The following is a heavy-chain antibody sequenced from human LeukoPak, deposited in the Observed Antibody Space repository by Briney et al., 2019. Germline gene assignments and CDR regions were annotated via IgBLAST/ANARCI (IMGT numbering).Heavy chain of an antibody. CDR3: ARHGTTVSLLTR. J-gene: IGHJ4*02. D-gene: IGHD4-17*01. CDR1: GGSISSSSYY. Sequence: SETLSLTCTVSGGSISSSSYYWGWIRQPPGKGLEWIGSIYYSGSTYYNPSLKSRVTISVDTSKNQFSLKLSSVTAADTAVYYCARHGTTVSLLTRWGQGTLVTVSS. V-gene: IGHV4-39*01. CDR2: IYYSGST.